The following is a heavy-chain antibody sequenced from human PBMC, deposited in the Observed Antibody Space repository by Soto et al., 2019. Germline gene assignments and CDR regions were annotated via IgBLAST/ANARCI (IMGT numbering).Heavy chain of an antibody. Sequence: PSETLSLTCTVSSDSSSSYKWSWIRQTPGKGLEWIGYIDNNGGISYNPSLRSRITIAISADTPNNHLSLRLSSVTAADTAVYYCVRQPGHCDSTTCFGYYSVDVWGQGTTVTVSS. J-gene: IGHJ6*02. CDR2: IDNNGGI. CDR1: SDSSSSYK. CDR3: VRQPGHCDSTTCFGYYSVDV. V-gene: IGHV4-59*08. D-gene: IGHD2-2*01.